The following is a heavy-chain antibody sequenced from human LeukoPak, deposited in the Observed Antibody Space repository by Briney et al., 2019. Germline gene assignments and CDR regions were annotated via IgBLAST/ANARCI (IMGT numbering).Heavy chain of an antibody. D-gene: IGHD2-2*01. CDR2: IQYSGST. Sequence: SETLSLTCTVSGGSISSGSYFWSWIRQHPGKGLEWIGYIQYSGSTYNNPSLKSRVIISVDTSKNQLSLKLSSVTAADTAVYYCARDGCSGPSCHGNWFDPWGQGTLVTVSS. CDR1: GGSISSGSYF. V-gene: IGHV4-31*03. J-gene: IGHJ5*02. CDR3: ARDGCSGPSCHGNWFDP.